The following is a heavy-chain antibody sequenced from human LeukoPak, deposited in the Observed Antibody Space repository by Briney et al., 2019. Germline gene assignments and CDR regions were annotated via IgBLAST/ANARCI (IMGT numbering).Heavy chain of an antibody. D-gene: IGHD5-12*01. CDR2: IYYSGST. Sequence: SETLSLTCTVSGGSISSSDYYWGWIRQSPGKGLEWIASIYYSGSTYYSPSLKSGVTISVDTSKNQFSLKLRSVTATDTVVYYCARGLTRGYTYGGCFDPWGQGTLVTVSS. J-gene: IGHJ5*02. CDR3: ARGLTRGYTYGGCFDP. V-gene: IGHV4-39*01. CDR1: GGSISSSDYY.